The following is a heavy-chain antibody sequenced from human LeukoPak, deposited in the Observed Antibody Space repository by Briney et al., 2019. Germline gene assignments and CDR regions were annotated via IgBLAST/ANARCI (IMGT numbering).Heavy chain of an antibody. Sequence: PGGSPRPSFHAPGFPFRSYNINSVRPAPGKGRGWGSSISSSSSYIYYADSVKGRFTISRDNAKNSLYLQMNSLRAEDTAVYYCARPYSSDHYMDVWGKGTTVTISS. V-gene: IGHV3-21*01. CDR3: ARPYSSDHYMDV. J-gene: IGHJ6*03. CDR2: ISSSSSYI. CDR1: GFPFRSYN. D-gene: IGHD6-19*01.